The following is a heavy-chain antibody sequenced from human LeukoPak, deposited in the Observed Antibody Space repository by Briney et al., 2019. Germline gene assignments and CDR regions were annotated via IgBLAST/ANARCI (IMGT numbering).Heavy chain of an antibody. CDR2: IYYSGST. J-gene: IGHJ3*02. CDR3: ARDRYCSGGSCYRGDAFDI. CDR1: GGSVSSGSYY. V-gene: IGHV4-61*01. Sequence: SETLSLTCTVSGGSVSSGSYYWSWIRQPPGKGLEWIGYIYYSGSTHYNPSLKSRVTISVDTSKNQFSLKLSSVTAADTAVYYCARDRYCSGGSCYRGDAFDIWGQGTMVTVSS. D-gene: IGHD2-15*01.